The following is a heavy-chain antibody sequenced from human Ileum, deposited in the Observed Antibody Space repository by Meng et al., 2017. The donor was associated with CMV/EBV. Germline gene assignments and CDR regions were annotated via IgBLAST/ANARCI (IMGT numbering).Heavy chain of an antibody. CDR1: GFTFSSYA. Sequence: GGSLRLSCAASGFTFSSYAMSWVRQAPGKGLEWVSVIYSGGSSTYYADSVKGRFTISRDNSKNTLYLQMNSLRAEDTAVYYCAKPNWGYGMDVWGQGTTVTVSS. J-gene: IGHJ6*02. CDR2: IYSGGSST. CDR3: AKPNWGYGMDV. D-gene: IGHD7-27*01. V-gene: IGHV3-23*03.